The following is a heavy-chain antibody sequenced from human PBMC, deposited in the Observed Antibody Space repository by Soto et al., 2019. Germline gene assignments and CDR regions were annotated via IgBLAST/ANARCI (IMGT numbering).Heavy chain of an antibody. V-gene: IGHV4-30-4*08. CDR2: IYYSGST. CDR3: ARGRGYSYGDFDY. Sequence: SETLSLTCAVSGASISSDSYYWSWIRQPPGKGLEWIGYIYYSGSTYYNPSLKSRVTISVDTSKNQFSLKLSSVTAADTAVYYCARGRGYSYGDFDYWGQGTLVTVSS. D-gene: IGHD5-18*01. J-gene: IGHJ4*02. CDR1: GASISSDSYY.